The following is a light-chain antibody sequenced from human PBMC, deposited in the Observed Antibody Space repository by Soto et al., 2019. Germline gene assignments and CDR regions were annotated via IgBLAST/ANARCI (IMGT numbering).Light chain of an antibody. CDR1: QSLLHSNGYNY. Sequence: DIVMTQSPLSLPVTPGEPASISCRSSQSLLHSNGYNYLDWYLQKPGQSPQLLIYLGSNRASGVPDRFSGSGSGTDFTLKISRVEAEDVGVYYCMQPLQSWTFGQGTKEEIK. J-gene: IGKJ1*01. CDR2: LGS. V-gene: IGKV2-28*01. CDR3: MQPLQSWT.